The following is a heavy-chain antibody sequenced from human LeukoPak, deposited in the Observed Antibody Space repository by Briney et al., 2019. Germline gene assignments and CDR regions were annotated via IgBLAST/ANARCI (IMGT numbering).Heavy chain of an antibody. V-gene: IGHV4-59*01. Sequence: PSETLSLTCTVSGGSISSYYWSWLRQPPGKGLEGIGYYSGSTNYNPSLKSRVPISVDTSKKQFSLKLTSVTAADTAYYNCAIGRDDGYGYSFGYWGQGTLVTVSS. CDR1: GGSISSYY. D-gene: IGHD5-24*01. J-gene: IGHJ4*02. CDR2: YSGST. CDR3: AIGRDDGYGYSFGY.